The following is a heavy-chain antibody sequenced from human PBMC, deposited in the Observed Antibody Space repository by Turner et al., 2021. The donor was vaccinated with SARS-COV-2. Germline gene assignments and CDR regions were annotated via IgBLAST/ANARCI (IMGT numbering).Heavy chain of an antibody. CDR3: ARDHRPVVVPAAKRAGSYYYGMDV. CDR1: GFTFRSYS. D-gene: IGHD2-2*01. J-gene: IGHJ6*02. Sequence: EVQLVESGGGLVKPGGSMRRSCSAFGFTFRSYSMNWVRHAPGKGLEWVSSISYSSTYIYYADSVKGRFTISRDNAKNSLYLQMNSLRAEDTAVYYCARDHRPVVVPAAKRAGSYYYGMDVWGQGTTVTVSS. V-gene: IGHV3-21*01. CDR2: ISYSSTYI.